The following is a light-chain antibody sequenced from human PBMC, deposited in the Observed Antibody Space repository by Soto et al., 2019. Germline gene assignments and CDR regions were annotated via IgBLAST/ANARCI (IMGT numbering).Light chain of an antibody. CDR3: QQGNSLPLT. CDR2: GAT. V-gene: IGKV1D-12*01. Sequence: DIQMTQSPSSVSASVGDSVTITVRASQSVRVWLAWYQQQEGKAPKLLIYGATNLLRGFLRRFSGSGSVTDFTLTISGLLPEEFATYYCQQGNSLPLTFGGGTKVDIK. CDR1: QSVRVW. J-gene: IGKJ4*01.